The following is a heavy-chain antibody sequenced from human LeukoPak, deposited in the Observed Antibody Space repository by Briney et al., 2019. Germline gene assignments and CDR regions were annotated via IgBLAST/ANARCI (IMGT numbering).Heavy chain of an antibody. J-gene: IGHJ4*02. V-gene: IGHV3-23*01. D-gene: IGHD3-9*01. CDR3: ANLHYDILTGYIYYFDY. Sequence: GGSLRLSCAASGFTFSTYGMSWVRQAPGKGLEWVSSISGSGASTYYADSVKGRFTISRDNSKNTLYLQMNGLRAEDTAVYYCANLHYDILTGYIYYFDYWGQGTLVTVSS. CDR1: GFTFSTYG. CDR2: ISGSGAST.